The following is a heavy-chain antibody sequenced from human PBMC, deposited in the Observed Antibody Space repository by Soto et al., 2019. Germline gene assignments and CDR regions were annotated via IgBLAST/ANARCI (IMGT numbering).Heavy chain of an antibody. CDR2: IVVGSGNT. CDR3: ATDKGDSYGYGNY. CDR1: GFTFTNAV. J-gene: IGHJ4*02. Sequence: SVKVSCKASGFTFTNAVVPWVRPARGQRLEWIGWIVVGSGNTNYAQKFQERVTITRDMSTTTAYMELSSLRSEDTAVYYCATDKGDSYGYGNYWGQ. D-gene: IGHD5-18*01. V-gene: IGHV1-58*01.